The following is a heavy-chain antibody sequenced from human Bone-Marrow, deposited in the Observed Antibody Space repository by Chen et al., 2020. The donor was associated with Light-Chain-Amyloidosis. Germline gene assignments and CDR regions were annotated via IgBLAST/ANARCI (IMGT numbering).Heavy chain of an antibody. CDR3: AKVWYASGTYFEN. Sequence: LESGGGLIQPGGSLRFSCAASGFTFKTYALSWVRQAPGKGLEWVSAISSGGGSTYYADSVNGRFTISRDNSRNTLYLQMNSLRVEDTAVYYCAKVWYASGTYFENWGQGTLVTVSS. D-gene: IGHD1-26*01. CDR1: GFTFKTYA. J-gene: IGHJ4*02. CDR2: ISSGGGST. V-gene: IGHV3-23*01.